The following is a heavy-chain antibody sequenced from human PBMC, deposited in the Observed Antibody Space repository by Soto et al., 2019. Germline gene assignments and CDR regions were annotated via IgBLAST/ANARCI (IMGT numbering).Heavy chain of an antibody. D-gene: IGHD5-18*01. CDR2: ISYDGSNK. CDR1: GFTFSSYG. V-gene: IGHV3-30*18. CDR3: AKNSGYSYGFPFDF. J-gene: IGHJ4*02. Sequence: QVQLVESGGGVVQPGRSLRLSCAASGFTFSSYGMHWVRQAPGKGLEWVALISYDGSNKYYADSVKGRFTISRDNSKNTLYLQMNSLRAEDTAVYYCAKNSGYSYGFPFDFWGQGTLVTVSS.